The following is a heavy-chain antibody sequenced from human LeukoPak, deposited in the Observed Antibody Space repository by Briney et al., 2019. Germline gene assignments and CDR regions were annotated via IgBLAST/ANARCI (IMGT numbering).Heavy chain of an antibody. V-gene: IGHV3-23*01. CDR1: QFTFSIYA. CDR2: ISVTGVST. D-gene: IGHD2-2*01. Sequence: PGGSLRLSCAASQFTFSIYAMGWVRQAPGKGLEWVSIISVTGVSTYYADSVKGRFTISRDDSKSTLFMQMSSLRAEDTAVYYCAKGNQLARKWYFDYWGQGTLVTVSS. CDR3: AKGNQLARKWYFDY. J-gene: IGHJ4*02.